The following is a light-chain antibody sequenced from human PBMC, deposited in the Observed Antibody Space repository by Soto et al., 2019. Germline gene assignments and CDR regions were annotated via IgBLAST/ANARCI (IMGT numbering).Light chain of an antibody. V-gene: IGKV1-5*03. CDR1: ESISTW. Sequence: DIQMTQSPSTLSASVGDRVTITCRASESISTWLAWYQQKPGKVPRLLIYRASSLQSGVPSRFSGSGSGTEFTLTISSLQSDDFATYYCQQFNSYPLTFGGGTKVEIK. J-gene: IGKJ4*01. CDR3: QQFNSYPLT. CDR2: RAS.